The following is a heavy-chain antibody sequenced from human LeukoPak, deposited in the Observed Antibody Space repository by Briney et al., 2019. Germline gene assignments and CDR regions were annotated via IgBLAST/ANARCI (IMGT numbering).Heavy chain of an antibody. J-gene: IGHJ3*02. D-gene: IGHD3-10*01. CDR1: GFTFDDYA. V-gene: IGHV3-9*01. CDR2: ISWNSGSI. Sequence: PGRSLRLSCAASGFTFDDYAVHWVRQAPGKGLEWVSGISWNSGSIGYADSVKGRFTISRDNAKNSLYLQMNSLRAEDTALYYCAKDQGALWFGELYGAFDIWGQGTMVTVSS. CDR3: AKDQGALWFGELYGAFDI.